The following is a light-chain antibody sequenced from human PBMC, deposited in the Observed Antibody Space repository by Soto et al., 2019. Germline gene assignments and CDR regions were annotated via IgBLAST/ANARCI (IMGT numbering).Light chain of an antibody. Sequence: QSVLTQPPSASGTPGQRVTISCSGSSSNIGSNSVNWYQQVPGTAPKILIYSNSQRPSGVPDRFSGSKSGTSASLAISGLQSEDEADYYCGVWDDSVNVRHLFGTGTKLTVL. J-gene: IGLJ1*01. CDR2: SNS. CDR1: SSNIGSNS. CDR3: GVWDDSVNVRHL. V-gene: IGLV1-44*01.